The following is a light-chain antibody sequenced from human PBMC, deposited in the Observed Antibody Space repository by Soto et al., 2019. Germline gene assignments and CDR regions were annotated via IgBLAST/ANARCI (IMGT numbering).Light chain of an antibody. V-gene: IGKV3-20*01. CDR3: QQYDDWLRLT. Sequence: EIVLTQSPGTLSLSPGERANLSCRASQTVSSSYLAWYQQKPGQAPRLLIYGASSRATGIPDRFSGSGSGTEFNLTISSLQSEDFAVYFCQQYDDWLRLTFGGGTKVDIK. CDR2: GAS. CDR1: QTVSSSY. J-gene: IGKJ4*01.